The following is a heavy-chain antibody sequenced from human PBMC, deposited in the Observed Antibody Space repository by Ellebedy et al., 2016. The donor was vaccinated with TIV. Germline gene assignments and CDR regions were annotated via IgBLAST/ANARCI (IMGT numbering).Heavy chain of an antibody. D-gene: IGHD2-15*01. V-gene: IGHV1-69*13. J-gene: IGHJ4*02. CDR2: IIPIFGTA. Sequence: ASVKVSCKASGGIFSSHGIRWVRQAPGQGLEWMGGIIPIFGTANYAQKFQGRLTIIADESTSTASMELNSLRSEDTAVYYCARVGFYGGSWQYYFDSWGQGTLVIVSS. CDR3: ARVGFYGGSWQYYFDS. CDR1: GGIFSSHG.